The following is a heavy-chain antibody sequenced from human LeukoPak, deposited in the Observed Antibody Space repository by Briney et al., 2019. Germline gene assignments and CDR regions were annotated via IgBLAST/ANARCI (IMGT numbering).Heavy chain of an antibody. V-gene: IGHV1-46*01. J-gene: IGHJ5*02. CDR3: ARDHSGYCSSTSCGFDP. D-gene: IGHD2-2*01. CDR2: INPSGGST. CDR1: GYTFTNYY. Sequence: ASVKVSCKASGYTFTNYYMHWVRQAPGQGLEWMGIINPSGGSTSYAQKFQGRVTMTRDTSTSTVCMELSSLRSEDTAVYYCARDHSGYCSSTSCGFDPWGQGTLVTVSS.